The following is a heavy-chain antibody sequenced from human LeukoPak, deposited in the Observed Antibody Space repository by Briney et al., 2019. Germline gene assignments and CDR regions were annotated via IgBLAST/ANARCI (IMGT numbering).Heavy chain of an antibody. J-gene: IGHJ3*02. Sequence: PGGSLRLSCATSGFTFNACPMHWVRQAPGKGLEWLTLISHDGRIKFYADSVKGRFTISRDNSKNTLHLEMNSLKTEDTAVYYCTTSTWAYCGGDCYNGLDAFDIWGQGTMVTVSS. D-gene: IGHD2-21*02. CDR1: GFTFNACP. V-gene: IGHV3-30*04. CDR3: TTSTWAYCGGDCYNGLDAFDI. CDR2: ISHDGRIK.